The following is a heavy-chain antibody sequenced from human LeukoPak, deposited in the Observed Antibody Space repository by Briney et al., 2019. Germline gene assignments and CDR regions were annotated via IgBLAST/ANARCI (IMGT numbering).Heavy chain of an antibody. D-gene: IGHD2-15*01. Sequence: SQTLSLTCTVSGDSIDSGPYYWSWIRQPPGKGLEWIGYIYYSGSTNYNPSLKSRLTISVDTSKNQFSLKLSSVTAADTAVYYCARVLVDCSGGSCYYFDYWGQGTLVTVSS. V-gene: IGHV4-30-4*08. J-gene: IGHJ4*02. CDR1: GDSIDSGPYY. CDR2: IYYSGST. CDR3: ARVLVDCSGGSCYYFDY.